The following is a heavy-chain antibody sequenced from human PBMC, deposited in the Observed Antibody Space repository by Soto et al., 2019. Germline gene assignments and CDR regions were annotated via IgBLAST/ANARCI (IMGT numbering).Heavy chain of an antibody. V-gene: IGHV3-7*03. CDR2: INQDGGKK. J-gene: IGHJ4*02. Sequence: EVQLVESGGGLVQPGGSLRLSCAASGFIFSNYWMIWVRQAPGKGLEWVANINQDGGKKYYLDSVKGRFTISRDNDKNSVYLQMNSLRAEDTAVYYFGPVRGLGWGQGALVTVSS. D-gene: IGHD3-10*01. CDR1: GFIFSNYW. CDR3: GPVRGLG.